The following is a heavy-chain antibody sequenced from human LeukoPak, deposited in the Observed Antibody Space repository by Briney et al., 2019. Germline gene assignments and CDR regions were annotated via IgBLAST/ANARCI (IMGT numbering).Heavy chain of an antibody. Sequence: ASVKVSCKASGYTFTSYGISWVRQAPGQGLEWMGWISAYNGNTNYAQKLQGRVTMTTDTSTSTAYMELRSLRSDDTAVYYCARDRRGIVVVPAAIDYWGQGTLVTVSS. V-gene: IGHV1-18*01. CDR1: GYTFTSYG. CDR3: ARDRRGIVVVPAAIDY. CDR2: ISAYNGNT. J-gene: IGHJ4*02. D-gene: IGHD2-2*01.